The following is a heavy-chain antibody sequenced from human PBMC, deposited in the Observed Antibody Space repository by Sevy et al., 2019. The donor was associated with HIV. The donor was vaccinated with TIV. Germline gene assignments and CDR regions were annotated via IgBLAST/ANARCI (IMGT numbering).Heavy chain of an antibody. D-gene: IGHD2-2*01. Sequence: SETLSLTCTVSGGSISSSSYYWGWIRQPPGKGLEWIGSIYYSGSTYYNPSLKSRVTISVDTSKNQFSLKLSSVTAADTAVYYCEYQLLFDDKRIFDYWGQGTLVTVSS. CDR2: IYYSGST. CDR1: GGSISSSSYY. V-gene: IGHV4-39*01. CDR3: EYQLLFDDKRIFDY. J-gene: IGHJ4*02.